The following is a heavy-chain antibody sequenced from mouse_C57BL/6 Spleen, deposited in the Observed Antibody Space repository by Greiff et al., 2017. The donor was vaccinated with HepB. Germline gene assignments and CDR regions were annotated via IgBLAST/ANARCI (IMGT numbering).Heavy chain of an antibody. V-gene: IGHV7-1*01. CDR3: ARDPYYAAMDY. J-gene: IGHJ4*01. Sequence: EVQLVESGGGLVQSGRSLRLSCATSGFTFSDFYMEWVRQAPGKGLEWIAASRNKANDYTTEYSASVKGRFIVSRDTSQSILYLQMNALRAEDTAIYYCARDPYYAAMDYWGQGTSVTVSS. CDR2: SRNKANDYTT. D-gene: IGHD1-1*02. CDR1: GFTFSDFY.